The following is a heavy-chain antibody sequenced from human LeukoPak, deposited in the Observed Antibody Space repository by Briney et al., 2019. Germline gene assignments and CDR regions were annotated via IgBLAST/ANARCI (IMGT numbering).Heavy chain of an antibody. CDR2: ISFSGANP. CDR1: GFTFSNYG. V-gene: IGHV3-23*01. Sequence: GGSLRLSCVASGFTFSNYGMSWVRQAPGKGLEWVARISFSGANPYYADSVKGRFTLSRDKSNNTLFLQMNSLRAEDTAVYYCAKGGYDYAEYVDYWAQGTLVTVSS. CDR3: AKGGYDYAEYVDY. J-gene: IGHJ4*02. D-gene: IGHD3-16*01.